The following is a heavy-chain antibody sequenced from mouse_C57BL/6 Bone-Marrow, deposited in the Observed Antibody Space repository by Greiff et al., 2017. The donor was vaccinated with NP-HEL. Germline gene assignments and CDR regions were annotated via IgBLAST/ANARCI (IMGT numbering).Heavy chain of an antibody. CDR1: GYTFTDYY. CDR2: INPYNGGT. D-gene: IGHD1-1*01. CDR3: ARDYYGSSYGC. V-gene: IGHV1-19*01. J-gene: IGHJ2*01. Sequence: VQLQQSGPVLVKPGASVKMSCKASGYTFTDYYMNWVKQSHGKSLEWIGVINPYNGGTSYNQKFKGKATLTVDKSSSTAYMELNSLTSEDSAVYYCARDYYGSSYGCWGQGTTLTVSS.